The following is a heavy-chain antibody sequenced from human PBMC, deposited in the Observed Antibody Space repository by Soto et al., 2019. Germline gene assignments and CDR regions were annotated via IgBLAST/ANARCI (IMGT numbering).Heavy chain of an antibody. V-gene: IGHV1-8*01. J-gene: IGHJ6*03. D-gene: IGHD6-13*01. Sequence: ASVKVSCKASGYTFTSYDINWVRQATGQGLEWMGWMNPNSGNTGYAQKFQGRVTMTRNTSISTAYMELSSLRSEDTAVYYCAREYSSSWYRDYYYYMDVWGKGTTVTVSS. CDR2: MNPNSGNT. CDR1: GYTFTSYD. CDR3: AREYSSSWYRDYYYYMDV.